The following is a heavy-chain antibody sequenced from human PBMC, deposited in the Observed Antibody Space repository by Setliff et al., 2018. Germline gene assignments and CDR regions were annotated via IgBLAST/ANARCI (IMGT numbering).Heavy chain of an antibody. V-gene: IGHV3-73*01. J-gene: IGHJ4*02. CDR2: IRSKAFSHAT. D-gene: IGHD5-12*01. CDR1: GFTFSGSA. Sequence: GSLRLSCAVSGFTFSGSAVHWVRQASGKGLEWVGRIRSKAFSHATRYTESMKGRFTISRDDSKNTAYLQMDSLNTEDAAVYYCIVAGNYFDYWGQGTLVTVSS. CDR3: IVAGNYFDY.